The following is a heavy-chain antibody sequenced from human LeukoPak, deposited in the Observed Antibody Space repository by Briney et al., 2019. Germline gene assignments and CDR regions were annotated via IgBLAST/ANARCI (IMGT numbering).Heavy chain of an antibody. CDR1: GYSISSGYY. CDR2: IYHSGST. D-gene: IGHD4-17*01. CDR3: ASITDYGDCVRDDY. V-gene: IGHV4-38-2*02. Sequence: PSETLSLTCTVSGYSISSGYYWGWIRQPPGKGLEWIGSIYHSGSTYYNPSLKSRVTISVDTSKNQFSLKLSSVTAADTAVYYCASITDYGDCVRDDYWGQGTLVTVSS. J-gene: IGHJ4*02.